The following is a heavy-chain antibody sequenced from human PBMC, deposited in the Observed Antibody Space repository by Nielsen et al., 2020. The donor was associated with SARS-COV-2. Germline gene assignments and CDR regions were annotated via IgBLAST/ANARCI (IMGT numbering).Heavy chain of an antibody. CDR3: ASSVTVTSEFDY. V-gene: IGHV1-69*04. CDR1: GYTFTSYA. D-gene: IGHD4-17*01. Sequence: SVKVSCKASGYTFTSYAMNWVRQAPGQGLEWMGRIIPILGIANYAQKFQGRVTMTRDTSTSTVYMELSSLRSEDTAVYYCASSVTVTSEFDYWGQGTLVTVSS. J-gene: IGHJ4*02. CDR2: IIPILGIA.